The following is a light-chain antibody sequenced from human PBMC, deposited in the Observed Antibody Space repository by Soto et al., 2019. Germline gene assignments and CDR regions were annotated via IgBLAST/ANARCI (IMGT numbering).Light chain of an antibody. CDR2: GSF. CDR3: QQYNDRPPIT. Sequence: EIVMTQSPVTLSASPGESATLSCRASQSVDNNVAWYQQKPGQAPRLLIVGSFARATGIPARFSGSGSGSEFTLTISGRQSEDFAVYYYQQYNDRPPITFGQGTRLEIK. CDR1: QSVDNN. J-gene: IGKJ5*01. V-gene: IGKV3-15*01.